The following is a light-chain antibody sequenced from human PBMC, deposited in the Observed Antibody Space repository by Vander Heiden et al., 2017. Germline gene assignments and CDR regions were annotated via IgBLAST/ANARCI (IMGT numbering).Light chain of an antibody. J-gene: IGKJ2*01. V-gene: IGKV1-39*01. CDR1: QSISNY. CDR2: GAS. Sequence: DIQMTQSPSSLSASVGDRVTITCRANQSISNYLNWYQQKPGKAPKLLIYGASRLQSGVPSRFSGSGSGTDFTLTISRLQPEDFATYYCQQSYSSYTFGQGTKLEI. CDR3: QQSYSSYT.